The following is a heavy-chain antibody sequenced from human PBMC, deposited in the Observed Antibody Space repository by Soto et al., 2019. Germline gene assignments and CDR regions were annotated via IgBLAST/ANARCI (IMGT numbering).Heavy chain of an antibody. Sequence: QVQLVQSGAEVKKPGSSVKVSCKASRGTFSSYAISWVRQAPGQGLEWMGGIIPIFGTANYAQKFQGRVTITADKSTSTAYMELSSLRSEDTAVYYCARDRAAAVPKGNWFDPWGQGTLVTVSS. J-gene: IGHJ5*02. CDR3: ARDRAAAVPKGNWFDP. D-gene: IGHD6-13*01. CDR1: RGTFSSYA. CDR2: IIPIFGTA. V-gene: IGHV1-69*06.